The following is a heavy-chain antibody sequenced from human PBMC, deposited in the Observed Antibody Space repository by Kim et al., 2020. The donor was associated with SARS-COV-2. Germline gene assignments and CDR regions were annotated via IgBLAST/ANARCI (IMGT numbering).Heavy chain of an antibody. V-gene: IGHV3-30*02. Sequence: YADSVKGRFTISRDNSKNTLYLQMDSLRAEDTAVYYWAKDSLITMVPNHWGQGTLVTVSA. CDR3: AKDSLITMVPNH. J-gene: IGHJ4*02. D-gene: IGHD3-10*01.